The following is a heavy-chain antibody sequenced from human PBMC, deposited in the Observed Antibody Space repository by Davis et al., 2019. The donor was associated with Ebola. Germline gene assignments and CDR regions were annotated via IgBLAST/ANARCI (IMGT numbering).Heavy chain of an antibody. CDR1: GGSVSSNNHY. CDR3: ARLTNFGLGEPGAFDV. CDR2: IYYSGVT. D-gene: IGHD3-16*01. J-gene: IGHJ3*01. V-gene: IGHV4-61*01. Sequence: MPSETLSLTCTVSGGSVSSNNHYWSWIRQPPGKGLEWIAYIYYSGVTNYNPSVKSRVTISLDTSKNQFSLKLTSVTTADTAVYYCARLTNFGLGEPGAFDVWGQGTMGTVSS.